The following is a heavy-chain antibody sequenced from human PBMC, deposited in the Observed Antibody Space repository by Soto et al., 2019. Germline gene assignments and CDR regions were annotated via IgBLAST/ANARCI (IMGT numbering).Heavy chain of an antibody. CDR1: GGSISSSSYY. CDR2: IYYSGST. CDR3: VGFPNQLLRYYYYMDV. D-gene: IGHD2-2*01. J-gene: IGHJ6*03. Sequence: SETLSLTCTVSGGSISSSSYYWGWIRQPPGKGLEWIGSIYYSGSTYYNPSLKSRVTISVDTSKNQFSLKLSSVTAADTAVYYCVGFPNQLLRYYYYMDVWGKGTTVTVSS. V-gene: IGHV4-39*01.